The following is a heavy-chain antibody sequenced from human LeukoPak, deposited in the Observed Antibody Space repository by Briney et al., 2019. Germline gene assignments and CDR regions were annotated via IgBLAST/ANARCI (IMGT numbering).Heavy chain of an antibody. D-gene: IGHD2-15*01. CDR3: ARGRVAASPRGSDAFDI. V-gene: IGHV3-11*01. CDR1: GFTFSDYY. CDR2: ISSSGITI. J-gene: IGHJ3*02. Sequence: GGSLRLSCAASGFTFSDYYMSWIRQAPGKGLEWVSYISSSGITIYYADSVKGRFTISRDNAKNSLYLQMNSLRAEDTAVYYCARGRVAASPRGSDAFDIWGQGTMVTVSS.